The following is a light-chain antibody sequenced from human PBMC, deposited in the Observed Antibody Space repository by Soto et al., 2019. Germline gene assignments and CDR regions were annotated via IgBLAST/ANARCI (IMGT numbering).Light chain of an antibody. Sequence: DLQMTQSPSSVSASVGDSVTITCRASQAVSSWLAWYQQKPGKAPKLLIYAASSLQSGVPSRFSGTGFGTDFTLTISSLQPEDFATYYCQQANSFPYTFGQGTKLEIK. CDR3: QQANSFPYT. CDR1: QAVSSW. J-gene: IGKJ2*01. V-gene: IGKV1-12*01. CDR2: AAS.